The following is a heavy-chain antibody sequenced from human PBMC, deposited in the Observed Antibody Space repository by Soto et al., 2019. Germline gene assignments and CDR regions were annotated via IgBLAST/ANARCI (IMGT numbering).Heavy chain of an antibody. V-gene: IGHV4-30-2*01. CDR1: GGSISSGGYS. J-gene: IGHJ4*02. D-gene: IGHD6-13*01. CDR2: SYHSGST. Sequence: SETLSLTCAVSGGSISSGGYSWSWIRQPPGKGLEWIGYSYHSGSTYYNPSLKSRVTISVDRSKHQFSLKLSSVTAADTAVYYCARPPIAADASDFDYWGQGTLVTVSS. CDR3: ARPPIAADASDFDY.